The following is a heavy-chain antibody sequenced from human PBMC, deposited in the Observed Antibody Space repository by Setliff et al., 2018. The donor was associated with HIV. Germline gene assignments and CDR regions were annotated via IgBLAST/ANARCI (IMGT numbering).Heavy chain of an antibody. J-gene: IGHJ4*02. D-gene: IGHD5-12*01. CDR1: GGSISSGGYY. V-gene: IGHV4-61*02. CDR2: IYSSGST. Sequence: SETLSLTCTVSGGSISSGGYYWSWIRQPAGKGLEWIGRIYSSGSTTYSPSLKSRVTILLDPSKNQFSLKLSSVTAADTAVYYCARSRGTQQEEYYFDYWGPGTPVTVSS. CDR3: ARSRGTQQEEYYFDY.